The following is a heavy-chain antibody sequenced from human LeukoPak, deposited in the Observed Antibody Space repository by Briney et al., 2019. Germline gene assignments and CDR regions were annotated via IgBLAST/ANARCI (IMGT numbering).Heavy chain of an antibody. V-gene: IGHV3-23*01. D-gene: IGHD6-19*01. CDR2: ISLSGGST. CDR1: GFTFSTSG. J-gene: IGHJ4*02. Sequence: PGGSLRLSCAASGFTFSTSGMSWVRQAPEKGLEWVSTISLSGGSTYYADAVKGRFIISRDDSKNTLFLQMGSLTTDDMGLYFCARDRSGAFDYWGQGTLVTVSS. CDR3: ARDRSGAFDY.